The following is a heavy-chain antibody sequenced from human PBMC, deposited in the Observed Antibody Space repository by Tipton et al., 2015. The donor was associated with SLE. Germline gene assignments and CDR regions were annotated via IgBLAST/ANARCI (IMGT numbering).Heavy chain of an antibody. CDR2: INHSGST. V-gene: IGHV4-34*01. CDR1: GGSFSGYY. D-gene: IGHD6-19*01. CDR3: ARGITVAKPGY. J-gene: IGHJ4*02. Sequence: TLSLACAVYGGSFSGYYWNWIRQPPGKGLEWIGEINHSGSTNYNPSLKSRVTISVDTSKNQFSLKLSSVTAADTAVYYCARGITVAKPGYWGQGTLVTVSS.